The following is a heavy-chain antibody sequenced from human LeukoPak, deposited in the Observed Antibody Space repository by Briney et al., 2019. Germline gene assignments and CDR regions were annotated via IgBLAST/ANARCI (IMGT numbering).Heavy chain of an antibody. J-gene: IGHJ4*02. CDR3: ARESMVRGVMGY. CDR2: IYYSGST. Sequence: PSETLSLTCTVSGGSISSSSYYWGWIRQPPGKGLEWIGSIYYSGSTYYNPSLKSRVTISVDTSKNQFSLKLSSVTAADTAVYYCARESMVRGVMGYWGQGTLVTVSS. D-gene: IGHD3-10*01. V-gene: IGHV4-39*07. CDR1: GGSISSSSYY.